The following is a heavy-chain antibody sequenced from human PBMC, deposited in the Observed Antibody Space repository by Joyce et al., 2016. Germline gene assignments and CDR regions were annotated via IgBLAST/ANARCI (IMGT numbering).Heavy chain of an antibody. CDR1: GFAFRSYV. Sequence: EVQLVESGGGLVKPGGFLRLSCAASGFAFRSYVMHWVRQAPGKGLEWVSAISSSSGDIYNADAVKGRFTISRDNAKNSLYLQMNSLRAEDTAVYYCARARGIAARLDYWGQGTLVTVSS. CDR2: ISSSSGDI. V-gene: IGHV3-21*01. J-gene: IGHJ4*02. CDR3: ARARGIAARLDY. D-gene: IGHD6-6*01.